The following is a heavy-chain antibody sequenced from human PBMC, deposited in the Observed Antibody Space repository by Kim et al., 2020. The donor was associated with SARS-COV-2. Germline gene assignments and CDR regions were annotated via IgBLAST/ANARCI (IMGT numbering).Heavy chain of an antibody. CDR2: ISAYNGNT. D-gene: IGHD1-26*01. J-gene: IGHJ5*02. Sequence: ASVKVSCKASGYTFTSYGISWVRQAPGQGLEWMGWISAYNGNTNYAQKLQGRVTMTTDTSTSTAYMELRSLRSDDTAVYYCARVGFQGATKGQRWFDPWGQGTLVTVSS. V-gene: IGHV1-18*04. CDR1: GYTFTSYG. CDR3: ARVGFQGATKGQRWFDP.